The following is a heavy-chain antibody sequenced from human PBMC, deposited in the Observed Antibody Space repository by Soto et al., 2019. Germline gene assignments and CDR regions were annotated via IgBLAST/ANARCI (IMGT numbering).Heavy chain of an antibody. D-gene: IGHD3-10*01. V-gene: IGHV1-18*01. J-gene: IGHJ5*02. CDR1: GYTFTSYG. Sequence: ASLKVSCKASGYTFTSYGISWVRQAPGQGLEWMGWISAYNGNTNYAQKLQGRVTMTTDTSTSTAYMELRSLRSDDTAVYYCARTGFGEPRQHNWFDPWGQGTLVTVSS. CDR2: ISAYNGNT. CDR3: ARTGFGEPRQHNWFDP.